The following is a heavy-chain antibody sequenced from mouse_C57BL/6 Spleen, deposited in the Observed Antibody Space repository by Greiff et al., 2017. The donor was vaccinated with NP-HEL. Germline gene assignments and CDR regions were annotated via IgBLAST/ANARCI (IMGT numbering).Heavy chain of an antibody. CDR3: AREGDSSGFWFAY. V-gene: IGHV1-50*01. D-gene: IGHD3-2*02. Sequence: VQLQQPGAELVKPGASVKLSCKASGYTFTSYWMQWVKQRPGQGLEWIGEIDPSDSYTNYNQKFKGKATLTVDTSSSTAYMQLSSLTSEDSAVYYCAREGDSSGFWFAYWGQGTLVTVSA. CDR2: IDPSDSYT. CDR1: GYTFTSYW. J-gene: IGHJ3*01.